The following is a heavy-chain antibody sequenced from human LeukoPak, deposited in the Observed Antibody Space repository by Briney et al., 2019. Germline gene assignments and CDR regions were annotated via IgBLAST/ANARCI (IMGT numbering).Heavy chain of an antibody. V-gene: IGHV1-18*01. Sequence: GASVKVSCKASGYTFTSYGISWVRQAPGQGLEWMGWISACNGNTNYAQKLQGRVTMTTDTSTSTAYMELRSLRSDDTAVYYCARVTGSGSYYKRLDYWGQGTLVTVSS. D-gene: IGHD3-10*01. CDR2: ISACNGNT. CDR3: ARVTGSGSYYKRLDY. J-gene: IGHJ4*02. CDR1: GYTFTSYG.